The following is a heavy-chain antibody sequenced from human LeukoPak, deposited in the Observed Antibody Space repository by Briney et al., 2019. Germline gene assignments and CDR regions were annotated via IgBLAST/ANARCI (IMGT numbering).Heavy chain of an antibody. CDR2: IYSGGTT. Sequence: GGSLRLSCAASGFTVSSNYISWVRQAPVKGLEWVSVIYSGGTTYYADSVKGRFTISRDNSKNTLHLQMNSLRAEDTALYYCARDNEPDARATFDIWGQGTMVTVSS. CDR3: ARDNEPDARATFDI. V-gene: IGHV3-66*01. D-gene: IGHD2-2*01. J-gene: IGHJ3*02. CDR1: GFTVSSNY.